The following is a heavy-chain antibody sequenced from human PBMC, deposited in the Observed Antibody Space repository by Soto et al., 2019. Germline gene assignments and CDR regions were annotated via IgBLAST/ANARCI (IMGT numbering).Heavy chain of an antibody. CDR2: IVPIFGTA. J-gene: IGHJ3*02. D-gene: IGHD1-26*01. CDR3: ARPILSIGSGDAFDT. CDR1: GGTFSSYA. Sequence: QVQLGQSGAEVKKPGSSVKVSCKASGGTFSSYAISWVRQAPGQGLEWMGGIVPIFGTAHYAQKFQGRVTFTADESPSTAYMDLSSFRSDNTALYSCARPILSIGSGDAFDTWTQETMVTVSS. V-gene: IGHV1-69*01.